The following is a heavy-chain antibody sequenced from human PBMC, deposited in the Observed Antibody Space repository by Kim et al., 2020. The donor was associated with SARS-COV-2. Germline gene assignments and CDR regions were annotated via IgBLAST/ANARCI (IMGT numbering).Heavy chain of an antibody. D-gene: IGHD3-3*01. J-gene: IGHJ6*02. V-gene: IGHV4-4*07. CDR3: ARDIKYYDFWSGYYNYYYYGMDV. CDR1: GGSISSYY. Sequence: SETLSLTCTVSGGSISSYYWSWIRQPAGKGLEWIGRIYTSGSTNYNPSLKSRVTMSVDTSKNQFSLKLSSVTAADTAVYYCARDIKYYDFWSGYYNYYYYGMDVWGQGTTVTVSS. CDR2: IYTSGST.